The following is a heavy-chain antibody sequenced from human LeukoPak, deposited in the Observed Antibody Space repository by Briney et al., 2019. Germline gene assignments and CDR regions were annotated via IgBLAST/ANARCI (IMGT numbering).Heavy chain of an antibody. CDR3: ARVEIAAAYGAFDI. Sequence: GGSPRLSCAASGFTFSSYEMNWVRQAPGKGLEWVSYISSSGSTIYYADSVKGRFTISRDNAKNSLYLQMNSLRAEDTAVYYCARVEIAAAYGAFDIWGQGTMVTVSS. CDR1: GFTFSSYE. CDR2: ISSSGSTI. J-gene: IGHJ3*02. D-gene: IGHD6-13*01. V-gene: IGHV3-48*03.